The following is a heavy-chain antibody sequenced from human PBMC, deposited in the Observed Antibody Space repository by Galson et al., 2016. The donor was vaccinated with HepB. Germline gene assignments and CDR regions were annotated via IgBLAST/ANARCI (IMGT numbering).Heavy chain of an antibody. D-gene: IGHD4-17*01. Sequence: SLRLSCAASGFTFSDSWMTWVRQAPGKGLEWVANIKQDGSERYYVDSVKGRFTISRDNAENSLYLQMNSLRAEDTAMYFCARGATVTTSWGQGTLATVSS. CDR2: IKQDGSER. CDR1: GFTFSDSW. CDR3: ARGATVTTS. V-gene: IGHV3-7*03. J-gene: IGHJ1*01.